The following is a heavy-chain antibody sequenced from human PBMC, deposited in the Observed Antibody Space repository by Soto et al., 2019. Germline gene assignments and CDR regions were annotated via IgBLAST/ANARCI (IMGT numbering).Heavy chain of an antibody. J-gene: IGHJ1*01. D-gene: IGHD1-26*01. CDR2: IIPIFGTA. CDR3: ARVRGGGSYRAEYFQH. CDR1: GGTFSSYA. Sequence: ASVKVSCKASGGTFSSYAISWVRQAPGQGLEWMGGIIPIFGTANYAQKFQGRVTITADESTSTAYMELSSLRSEDTAVYYCARVRGGGSYRAEYFQHWGQGTLVTVSS. V-gene: IGHV1-69*13.